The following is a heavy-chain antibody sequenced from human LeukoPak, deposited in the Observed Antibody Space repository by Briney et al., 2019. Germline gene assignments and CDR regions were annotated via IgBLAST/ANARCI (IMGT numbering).Heavy chain of an antibody. V-gene: IGHV4-39*01. Sequence: SETLSLTCTVSGGSISSSSDYWGWIRQPPGKGLEWIGSIYYSGSTYYNPSLKSRVTISVDTSKNQFSLKLSSVTAADTAVYYCARQEYSTPGENAFDIWGQGTMVTVSS. J-gene: IGHJ3*02. CDR1: GGSISSSSDY. CDR2: IYYSGST. CDR3: ARQEYSTPGENAFDI. D-gene: IGHD6-6*01.